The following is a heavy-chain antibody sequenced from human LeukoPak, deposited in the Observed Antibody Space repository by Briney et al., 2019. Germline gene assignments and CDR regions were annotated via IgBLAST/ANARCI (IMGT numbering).Heavy chain of an antibody. D-gene: IGHD3-3*01. CDR2: IYYSGST. CDR1: GGSISSSNYY. V-gene: IGHV4-39*07. Sequence: SETLSLTCTVSGGSISSSNYYWGWIRQPPGKGLEWIGSIYYSGSTYYNPSLKSRVTISVDTSKNQFSLELSSVTAADTAVYYCARGDFWSGYYSFDYWGQGTLVIVSS. CDR3: ARGDFWSGYYSFDY. J-gene: IGHJ4*02.